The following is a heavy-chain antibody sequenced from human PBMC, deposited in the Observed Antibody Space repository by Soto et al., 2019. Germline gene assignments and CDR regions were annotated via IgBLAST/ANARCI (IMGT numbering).Heavy chain of an antibody. D-gene: IGHD1-26*01. CDR1: GFAFGIYA. CDR2: IIGNGDTT. J-gene: IGHJ4*02. Sequence: VQLLESGGDLVQPGGSLRLSCAASGFAFGIYAMSWVRQAPGKGLDWVSTIIGNGDTTYYADSVKGRFTISRDNSRNTLYLEMNSLRAEGTAVYYCATDVVPDSIVDFEYWGQGTLVSVSS. CDR3: ATDVVPDSIVDFEY. V-gene: IGHV3-23*01.